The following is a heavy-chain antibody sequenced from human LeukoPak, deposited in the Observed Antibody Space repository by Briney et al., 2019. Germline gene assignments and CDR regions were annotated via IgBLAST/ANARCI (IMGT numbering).Heavy chain of an antibody. CDR1: GGSFSGYY. J-gene: IGHJ5*02. CDR2: INHSGST. Sequence: SETLSLTCAVYGGSFSGYYWSWIRQPPGKGLEWIGEINHSGSTNYIPSLKSRITISVDTSKNQCSLKLSSATAADTAVYYCARAKPRGNIVVVVAATRVWFDPWGQGTLVTVSS. CDR3: ARAKPRGNIVVVVAATRVWFDP. V-gene: IGHV4-34*01. D-gene: IGHD2-15*01.